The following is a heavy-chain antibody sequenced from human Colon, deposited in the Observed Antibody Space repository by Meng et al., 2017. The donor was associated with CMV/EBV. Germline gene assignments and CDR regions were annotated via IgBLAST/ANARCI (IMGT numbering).Heavy chain of an antibody. CDR1: GFTFSNYW. V-gene: IGHV3-48*04. D-gene: IGHD6-13*01. Sequence: GESLKISCAASGFTFSNYWMHWVRQAPGKGLEWVSYISSSGSTIYYADSVKGRFTISRDNAKNSLYLQMNSLRAEDTAVYYCAREDGYSSSWGYFDYWGQGTLVTVSS. J-gene: IGHJ4*02. CDR3: AREDGYSSSWGYFDY. CDR2: ISSSGSTI.